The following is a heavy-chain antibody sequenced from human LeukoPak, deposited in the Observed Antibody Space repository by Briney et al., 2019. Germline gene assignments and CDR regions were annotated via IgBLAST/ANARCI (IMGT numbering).Heavy chain of an antibody. CDR1: GGSFSGFY. D-gene: IGHD3-3*01. J-gene: IGHJ6*03. CDR3: ARVRHEPLEYGYYMDV. V-gene: IGHV4-34*01. CDR2: INQSGNT. Sequence: SETLSLTCAVDGGSFSGFYWSWIRQTAGKGLEWIGEINQSGNTNYNPSLTDYNPSLKSRVSISVDTSKKQLSLKLSSVTAADTGVYYCARVRHEPLEYGYYMDVWGKGTNVTVSS.